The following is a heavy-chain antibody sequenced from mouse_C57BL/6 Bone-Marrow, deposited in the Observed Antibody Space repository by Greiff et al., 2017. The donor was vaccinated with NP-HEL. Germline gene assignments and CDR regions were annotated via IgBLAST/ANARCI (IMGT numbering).Heavy chain of an antibody. CDR2: ISDGGSYT. Sequence: EVKLVESGGGLVKPGGSLKLSCAASGFTFSSYAMSRVRQTPEKRLEWVATISDGGSYTYYPDNVKGRFTISRDNAKNNLYLQMSHLKSEDTAMYYCARETSIYYDYDRAYWGQGTLVTVSA. CDR3: ARETSIYYDYDRAY. V-gene: IGHV5-4*01. D-gene: IGHD2-4*01. J-gene: IGHJ3*01. CDR1: GFTFSSYA.